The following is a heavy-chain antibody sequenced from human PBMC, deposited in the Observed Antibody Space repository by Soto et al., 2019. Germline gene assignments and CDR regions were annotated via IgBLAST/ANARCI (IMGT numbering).Heavy chain of an antibody. CDR2: LIPIFGTA. V-gene: IGHV1-69*13. Sequence: ASVKVSCKASGDTFYNYAISWVRQAPGRGLEWMGGLIPIFGTANYAHKFQGRVTITADESASTAYMELSSVRSEDTAVYYCARTYSSASWGRYYYYYYGMDVWGQGTPVTVYS. J-gene: IGHJ6*02. CDR3: ARTYSSASWGRYYYYYYGMDV. D-gene: IGHD6-6*01. CDR1: GDTFYNYA.